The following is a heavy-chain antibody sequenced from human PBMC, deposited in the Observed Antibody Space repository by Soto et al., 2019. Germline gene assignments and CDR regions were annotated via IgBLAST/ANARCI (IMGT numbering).Heavy chain of an antibody. CDR3: TIVRVADSALDH. V-gene: IGHV3-30*02. J-gene: IGHJ1*01. CDR2: MSYDGSDT. CDR1: GFIFSNNG. Sequence: LGVSLRLSCVGSGFIFSNNGMHWVRQTPGKGLEWVAFMSYDGSDTFYADSVRGRFTISRDNSKNTLFLHMSNLRAEDTAMYYCTIVRVADSALDHWGQGTLVTVYS. D-gene: IGHD3-10*02.